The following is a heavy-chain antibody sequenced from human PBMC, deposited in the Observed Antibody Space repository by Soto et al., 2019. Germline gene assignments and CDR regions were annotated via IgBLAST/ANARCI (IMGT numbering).Heavy chain of an antibody. CDR2: IKSKIDGGTS. Sequence: EVQLVESGGGLVKPGGSLRLSCGASGFTFSHAWMNWVRQAPGKGLEWVGRIKSKIDGGTSDYAAPVKGRFSISRDDSKDTLLLQMNSLKTEDTAVYFCATMGHCSNGVCSYYYYGMDVWGLGTTVTVS. J-gene: IGHJ6*02. D-gene: IGHD2-8*01. CDR3: ATMGHCSNGVCSYYYYGMDV. V-gene: IGHV3-15*07. CDR1: GFTFSHAW.